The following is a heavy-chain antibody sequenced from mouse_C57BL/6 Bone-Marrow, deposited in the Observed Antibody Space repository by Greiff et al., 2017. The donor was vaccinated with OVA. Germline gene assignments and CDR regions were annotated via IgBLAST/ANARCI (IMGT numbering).Heavy chain of an antibody. CDR1: GYTFTSYW. D-gene: IGHD1-1*01. V-gene: IGHV1-53*01. CDR2: INPSNGGT. CDR3: ARDAYYYGSSYFDY. Sequence: QVQLQQPGTELVKPGASVKLSCKASGYTFTSYWMHLVKQRPGQGLEWIGNINPSNGGTNYNEKFKSKATLTVDKSSSTADMQLSSLTSEDSAVYYCARDAYYYGSSYFDYWGQGTTLTVSS. J-gene: IGHJ2*01.